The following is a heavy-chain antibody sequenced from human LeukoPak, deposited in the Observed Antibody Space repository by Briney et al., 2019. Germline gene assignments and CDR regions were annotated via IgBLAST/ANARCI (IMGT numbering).Heavy chain of an antibody. D-gene: IGHD3-22*01. V-gene: IGHV4-39*01. CDR3: ARSPGVKVRPLYYHDTNALGHYFDY. CDR2: IYYSGST. CDR1: GGSLSSDDAY. J-gene: IGHJ4*02. Sequence: SETLSLTCTVSGGSLSSDDAYWGCIRQPPGKGLEWVGSIYYSGSTYYNPSLNSRVSISVDTSKLQFSLNLVSVTAADTAVYYCARSPGVKVRPLYYHDTNALGHYFDYWGQGILVSVSS.